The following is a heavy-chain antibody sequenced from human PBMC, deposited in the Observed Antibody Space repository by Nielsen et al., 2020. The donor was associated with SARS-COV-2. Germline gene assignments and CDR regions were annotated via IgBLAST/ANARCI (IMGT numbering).Heavy chain of an antibody. CDR1: GFTFDDYA. CDR2: ISWNSGSI. Sequence: SCAASGFTFDDYAMHWVRQAPGKGLEWVSGISWNSGSIGYADSVKGRFTISRDNAKNSLYLQMNSLRAEDTALYYCATLAAAGSDYYYGMDVWGQGTTVTVSS. CDR3: ATLAAAGSDYYYGMDV. D-gene: IGHD6-13*01. J-gene: IGHJ6*02. V-gene: IGHV3-9*01.